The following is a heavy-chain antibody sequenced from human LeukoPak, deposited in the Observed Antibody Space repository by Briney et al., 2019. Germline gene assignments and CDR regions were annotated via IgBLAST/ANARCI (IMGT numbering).Heavy chain of an antibody. D-gene: IGHD3-10*01. J-gene: IGHJ6*04. CDR3: AKDPRGYYYGMDV. CDR1: GFTFSNYA. V-gene: IGHV3-23*01. CDR2: ISGSGVST. Sequence: GGSLRLSCAASGFTFSNYAMSWVRQAPGKGLEWVSAISGSGVSTYYADSVKGRFTISRDNSKNTLYQQMNGLRAEDTAVYYCAKDPRGYYYGMDVWGKGTTVTVSS.